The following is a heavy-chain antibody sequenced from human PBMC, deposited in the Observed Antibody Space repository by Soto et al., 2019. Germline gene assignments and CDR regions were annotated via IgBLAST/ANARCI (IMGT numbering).Heavy chain of an antibody. CDR3: ARGTGDGYNYWYFDY. CDR1: GGSISSYY. CDR2: IYYSGST. Sequence: SETLSLTCTVSGGSISSYYWSWIRQPPGKGLEWIGYIYYSGSTNYNPSLKSRVTISVDTSKNQFSLKLSSVTAADTAVYYCARGTGDGYNYWYFDYWGQGTLVTVSS. J-gene: IGHJ4*02. V-gene: IGHV4-59*01. D-gene: IGHD5-12*01.